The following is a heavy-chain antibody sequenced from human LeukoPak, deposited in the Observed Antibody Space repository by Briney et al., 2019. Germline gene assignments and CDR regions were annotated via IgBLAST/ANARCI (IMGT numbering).Heavy chain of an antibody. CDR1: GYSISSGYY. V-gene: IGHV4-38-2*02. J-gene: IGHJ4*02. CDR2: IYHSGST. CDR3: ARDPGVVVVPAAPRGSSEVSDY. D-gene: IGHD2-2*01. Sequence: KPSETLSLICAVSGYSISSGYYWGWIRQPPGKGLEWIGSIYHSGSTYYNPSLKSRVNISVDTSKNQFSLKLSSVTAADTAVYYCARDPGVVVVPAAPRGSSEVSDYWGQGTLVTVSS.